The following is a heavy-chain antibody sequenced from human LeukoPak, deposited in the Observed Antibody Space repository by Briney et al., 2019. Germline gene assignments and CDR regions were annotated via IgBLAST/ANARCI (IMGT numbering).Heavy chain of an antibody. CDR1: GYTFTGYY. D-gene: IGHD1-26*01. V-gene: IGHV1-2*06. Sequence: ASVKVSCKASGYTFTGYYMHWVRQAPGQGLEWMGRINPNSGGTNYAQKFQGRVTMTRDTSISTAYMELSRLRSDDTAVYYCARDAGDAGSYFSFDYWGQGTLVTVPS. CDR2: INPNSGGT. J-gene: IGHJ4*02. CDR3: ARDAGDAGSYFSFDY.